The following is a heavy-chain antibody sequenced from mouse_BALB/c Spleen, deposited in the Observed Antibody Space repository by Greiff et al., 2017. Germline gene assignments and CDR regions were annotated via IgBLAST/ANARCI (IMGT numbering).Heavy chain of an antibody. J-gene: IGHJ4*01. CDR1: GFSLTSYG. CDR3: ARHAYGSYAMDY. V-gene: IGHV2-6-2*01. CDR2: IWSDGST. D-gene: IGHD2-2*01. Sequence: QVQLQQSGPDLVAPSQSLSITYTVSGFSLTSYGVHWVRQPPGKGLEWLVVIWSDGSTTYNSALKSRLSISKDNSKSQVFLKMNSLQTDDTAMYYCARHAYGSYAMDYWGQGTSVTVSS.